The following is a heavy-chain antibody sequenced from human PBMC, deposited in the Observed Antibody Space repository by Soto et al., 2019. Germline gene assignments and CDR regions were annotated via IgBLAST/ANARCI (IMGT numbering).Heavy chain of an antibody. CDR2: FDPEDGET. CDR3: ATDLYAVARDSSGYYKDV. Sequence: ASVKVSCKVSGYTLTELSMHCVGQAPVKGREWMGGFDPEDGETIYAQKFQGRVTMTEDTSTDTAYMELSSLRSEDTAVYYCATDLYAVARDSSGYYKDVWGQGTTVTVSS. CDR1: GYTLTELS. V-gene: IGHV1-24*01. J-gene: IGHJ6*02. D-gene: IGHD3-22*01.